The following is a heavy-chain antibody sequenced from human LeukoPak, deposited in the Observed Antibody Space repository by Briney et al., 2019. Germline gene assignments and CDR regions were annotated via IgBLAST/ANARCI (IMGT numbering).Heavy chain of an antibody. J-gene: IGHJ3*02. D-gene: IGHD3-10*01. CDR1: GFTFSSYA. Sequence: GRSLRLSCAASGFTFSSYAMHWVRQAPGKGLEWVAVISYDGSNKYYADSVKGRFTISRDNSKNTLYLQMNSLRAEDTAEYYCARGDTMVRGVTGAFDIWGQGTMVTVSS. V-gene: IGHV3-30*04. CDR2: ISYDGSNK. CDR3: ARGDTMVRGVTGAFDI.